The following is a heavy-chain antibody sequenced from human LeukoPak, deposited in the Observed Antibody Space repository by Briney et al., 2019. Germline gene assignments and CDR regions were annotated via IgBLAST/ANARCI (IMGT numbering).Heavy chain of an antibody. CDR2: ISWNSGSI. J-gene: IGHJ4*02. CDR1: GFTFDDYA. V-gene: IGHV3-9*03. D-gene: IGHD2-2*01. Sequence: PGGSLRLSCAASGFTFDDYAMHWVRQAPGKGLEWVSGISWNSGSIDYADSVKGRFTISRDNAKNSLYLQMNSLRAEDMALYYCAKGYCSSTSCYEFDYWGQGTLVTVSS. CDR3: AKGYCSSTSCYEFDY.